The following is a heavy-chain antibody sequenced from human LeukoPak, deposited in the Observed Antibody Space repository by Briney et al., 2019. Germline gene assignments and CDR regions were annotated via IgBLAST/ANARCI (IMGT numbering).Heavy chain of an antibody. V-gene: IGHV3-7*03. CDR3: VRLGSTSPGNWYKLFDQ. CDR2: IKQDETEK. D-gene: IGHD2-2*01. J-gene: IGHJ4*02. CDR1: GGSISSSS. Sequence: ETLSLTCSVSGGSISSSSVYWGWIRQPPGKGLEWVANIKQDETEKFYLGSVKGRFTISRDNAKNSLYLQMNSLRVEDTALYYCVRLGSTSPGNWYKLFDQWGQGTLVTVSS.